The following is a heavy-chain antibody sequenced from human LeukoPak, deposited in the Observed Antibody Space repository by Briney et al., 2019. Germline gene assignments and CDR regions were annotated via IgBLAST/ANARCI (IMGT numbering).Heavy chain of an antibody. CDR1: GFTFSSYT. V-gene: IGHV3-23*01. Sequence: PGGSLSLSCAASGFTFSSYTMTWARLAPGKGLELVSGISGSGAITDFVDSVRGRFTISRDNSKNTVYLQMHSLRTEDTAVYYCAKIIAVTESYWYGMDVWGQGTTVTVSS. CDR2: ISGSGAIT. J-gene: IGHJ6*02. CDR3: AKIIAVTESYWYGMDV. D-gene: IGHD4-17*01.